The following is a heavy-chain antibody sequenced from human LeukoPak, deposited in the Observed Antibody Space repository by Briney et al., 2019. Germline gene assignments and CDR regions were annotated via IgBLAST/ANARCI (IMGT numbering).Heavy chain of an antibody. CDR1: GYTFTGYY. D-gene: IGHD6-19*01. J-gene: IGHJ5*02. V-gene: IGHV1-2*06. CDR3: ARVPPGEQWLVRGNWFDP. Sequence: ASVKVSCKASGYTFTGYYMHWVRQAPGQGLEWMGRINPNSGGTNYAQKFQGRVTMTRDTSIGTAYMELSRLRSDDTAVYYCARVPPGEQWLVRGNWFDPWGQGTLVTVSS. CDR2: INPNSGGT.